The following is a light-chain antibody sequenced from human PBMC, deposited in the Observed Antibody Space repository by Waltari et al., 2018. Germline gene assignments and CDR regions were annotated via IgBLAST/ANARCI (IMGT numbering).Light chain of an antibody. CDR1: QYITKRY. CDR3: QQYGSSVMYT. CDR2: GAS. J-gene: IGKJ2*01. V-gene: IGKV3-20*01. Sequence: VLTQSPGTLSLSPGEGATLSCRASQYITKRYFAWYQPKPGQAPRLLIYGASSRAAGIPDRFSGSGSGTDFTLTISRLEPEDSAVYFCQQYGSSVMYTFGQGTKLEIK.